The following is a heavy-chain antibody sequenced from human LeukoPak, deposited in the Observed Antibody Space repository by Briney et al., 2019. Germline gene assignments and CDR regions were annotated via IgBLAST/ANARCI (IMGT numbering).Heavy chain of an antibody. Sequence: GSLSLSCAVSGLTFSSSWMDWVRQAPGKGLEWVASINPDGNKKYSADSVKGRFTISRDNAENSLYLQMNSLRGDDTAVYYCAKDVGKWESLHFFDYWGQGTLVTVS. CDR1: GLTFSSSW. CDR2: INPDGNKK. CDR3: AKDVGKWESLHFFDY. D-gene: IGHD1-26*01. V-gene: IGHV3-7*03. J-gene: IGHJ4*02.